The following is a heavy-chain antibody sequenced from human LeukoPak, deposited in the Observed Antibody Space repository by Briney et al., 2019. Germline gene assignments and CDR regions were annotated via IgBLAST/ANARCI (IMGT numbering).Heavy chain of an antibody. CDR2: INHSGST. CDR3: ARGAVVLLWFGELFGRAWFDP. J-gene: IGHJ5*02. V-gene: IGHV4-34*01. D-gene: IGHD3-10*01. CDR1: GGSFIGYY. Sequence: SETLSLTCAVYGGSFIGYYWSWIRQPPGKGLEWIGEINHSGSTNYNPSLKSRVTISVDTSKNQFSLKLSSVTAADTAVYYCARGAVVLLWFGELFGRAWFDPWGQGTLVTVSS.